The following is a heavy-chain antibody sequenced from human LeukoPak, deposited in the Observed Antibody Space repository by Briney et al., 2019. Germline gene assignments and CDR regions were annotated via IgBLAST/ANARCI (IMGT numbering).Heavy chain of an antibody. CDR1: GVSISSSSYY. V-gene: IGHV4-39*01. CDR2: IYYSGRT. Sequence: PSETLSLTCAVSGVSISSSSYYWGWIRQSPGKGLESIGSIYYSGRTFYSPTLKSRVTISVDTTKNQFSLRLGSVAAADTAVYYCARTPYDSSGHYFDYWGQGTLVTVSS. CDR3: ARTPYDSSGHYFDY. D-gene: IGHD3-22*01. J-gene: IGHJ4*02.